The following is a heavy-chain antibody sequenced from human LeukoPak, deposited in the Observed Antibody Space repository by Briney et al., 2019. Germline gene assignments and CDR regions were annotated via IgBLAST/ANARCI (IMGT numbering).Heavy chain of an antibody. D-gene: IGHD6-19*01. Sequence: GRSLRLSCAASGLTFSSYAMHWVRQAPGKGLEWVAVMSHDGSNKYYGDSVKGRFTISRDNSKNTLYLQMNSLRAEDTAVYYCAKLDSSGWSRPFDYWGQGTLVTVSS. CDR3: AKLDSSGWSRPFDY. CDR2: MSHDGSNK. J-gene: IGHJ4*02. V-gene: IGHV3-30*18. CDR1: GLTFSSYA.